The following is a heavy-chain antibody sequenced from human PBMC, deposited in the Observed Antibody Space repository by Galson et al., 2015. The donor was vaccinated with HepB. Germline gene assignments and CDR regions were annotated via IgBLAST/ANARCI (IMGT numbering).Heavy chain of an antibody. CDR3: AREAGVDTIFGVVTNLDH. V-gene: IGHV1-3*01. CDR1: GYTFTTYA. Sequence: SVKVSCKASGYTFTTYAIHWVRQAPGQRLEWMGWINARTGDTRSSQKFQGRVTFTRDTSAITAYMELSSLTSEDTAVYYCAREAGVDTIFGVVTNLDHWGQGTLVIVSS. D-gene: IGHD3-3*01. CDR2: INARTGDT. J-gene: IGHJ4*02.